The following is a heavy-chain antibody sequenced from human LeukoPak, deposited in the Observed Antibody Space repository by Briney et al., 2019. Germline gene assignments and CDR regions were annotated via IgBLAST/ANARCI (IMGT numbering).Heavy chain of an antibody. Sequence: SETLSLTCTVSGGSISSSIYYWGWIRQPPGEGLEWIGSIYYSGNTYYNPSPKSRATISVDTSKNQFSLKLSSVTAADTAVYYCARHRGGNSRWYFDYWGQGTLVTVSS. CDR3: ARHRGGNSRWYFDY. CDR1: GGSISSSIYY. J-gene: IGHJ4*02. V-gene: IGHV4-39*01. CDR2: IYYSGNT. D-gene: IGHD4-23*01.